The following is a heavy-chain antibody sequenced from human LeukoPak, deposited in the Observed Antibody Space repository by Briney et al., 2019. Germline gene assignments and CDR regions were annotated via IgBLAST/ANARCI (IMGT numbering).Heavy chain of an antibody. Sequence: SETLSLTCDVSGYAVGSSHYWGWIRQPPGRGLKWIGHVNFHGTSAYNASLRGRVSISTEASKNRFSLRLTSVTGADAAIYYCARVVSQAAPDWYMDVWGGGTVVIVSS. CDR3: ARVVSQAAPDWYMDV. V-gene: IGHV4-38-2*01. CDR2: VNFHGTS. J-gene: IGHJ2*01. CDR1: GYAVGSSHY. D-gene: IGHD2-21*01.